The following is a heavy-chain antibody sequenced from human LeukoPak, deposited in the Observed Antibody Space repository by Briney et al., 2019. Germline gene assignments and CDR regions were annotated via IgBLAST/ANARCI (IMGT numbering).Heavy chain of an antibody. D-gene: IGHD3-10*01. Sequence: GGSMRLSCAASGFTFSSHWMHWVRQAPGKGLEWVSGISWNSGSIGYADSVKGRFTISRDNAKNSLYLQMNSLRAEDTALYYCAKDKGITMVRGVIPHYYYGMDVWGQGTTVTVSS. CDR3: AKDKGITMVRGVIPHYYYGMDV. V-gene: IGHV3-9*01. J-gene: IGHJ6*02. CDR1: GFTFSSHW. CDR2: ISWNSGSI.